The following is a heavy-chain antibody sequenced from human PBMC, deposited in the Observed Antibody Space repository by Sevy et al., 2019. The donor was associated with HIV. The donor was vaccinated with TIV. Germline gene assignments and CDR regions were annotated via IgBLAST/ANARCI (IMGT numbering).Heavy chain of an antibody. J-gene: IGHJ4*02. Sequence: SETLSLTCTVSGGSFTSSDSYWSWIRQPPGEGLEWIGYIHYTGGPYYNPFLKSRVAMSVDTSEKQFSLKLSFLTAAETAVYYCASKRGYNDGPFDYWGQGTLVTVSS. CDR2: IHYTGGP. V-gene: IGHV4-30-4*01. CDR3: ASKRGYNDGPFDY. D-gene: IGHD5-12*01. CDR1: GGSFTSSDSY.